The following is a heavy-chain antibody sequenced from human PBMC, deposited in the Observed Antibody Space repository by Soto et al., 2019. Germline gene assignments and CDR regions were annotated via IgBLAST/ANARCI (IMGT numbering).Heavy chain of an antibody. V-gene: IGHV1-18*01. CDR1: CYTFSTYG. J-gene: IGHJ3*02. CDR2: ISGHNGNT. D-gene: IGHD4-17*01. Sequence: QVQLVQSGAEVKKPGASVKVSCKASCYTFSTYGITWVRQAPGQGLEWMGWISGHNGNTKYEQRVQGRISMTTDTSTNTAYMTDRSLISDDTAVYYCASGAYGEGAFVIWGQGTMVPVSS. CDR3: ASGAYGEGAFVI.